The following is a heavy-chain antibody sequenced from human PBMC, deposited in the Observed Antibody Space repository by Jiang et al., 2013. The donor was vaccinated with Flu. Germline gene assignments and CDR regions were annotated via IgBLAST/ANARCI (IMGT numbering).Heavy chain of an antibody. D-gene: IGHD6-19*01. V-gene: IGHV6-1*01. J-gene: IGHJ3*02. CDR3: ARVGPPYSSGWFRAFDI. CDR2: TYYRSKWYN. Sequence: SQTLSLTCAISGDSVSSNSAAWNRIRQSPSRGLEWLGRTYYRSKWYNDYAVSVKSRITINPDTSKNQFSLQLNSVTPEDTAVYYCARVGPPYSSGWFRAFDIWGQGTMVTVSS. CDR1: GDSVSSNSAA.